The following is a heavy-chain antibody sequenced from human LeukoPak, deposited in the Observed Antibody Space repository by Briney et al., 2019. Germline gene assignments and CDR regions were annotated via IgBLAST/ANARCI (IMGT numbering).Heavy chain of an antibody. CDR2: IYSNGKE. D-gene: IGHD2-15*01. CDR1: GFSVDSNY. J-gene: IGHJ5*01. V-gene: IGHV3-53*01. CDR3: ARESPTSGIDS. Sequence: GGSLILSCLASGFSVDSNYMSWVRQAPGKGLEWVSVIYSNGKEYYAESAKGRFTISRDISKNSLDLQMNRLRGDDTAVYYCARESPTSGIDSWGQGTLVIVSS.